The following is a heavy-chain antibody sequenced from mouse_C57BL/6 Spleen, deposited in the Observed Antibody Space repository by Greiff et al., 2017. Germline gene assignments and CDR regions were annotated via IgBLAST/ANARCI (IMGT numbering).Heavy chain of an antibody. D-gene: IGHD1-1*01. CDR1: GYSFTSYY. CDR2: IYPGSGNT. J-gene: IGHJ1*03. CDR3: AREYYGSSYPAGNFDV. V-gene: IGHV1-66*01. Sequence: VKVVESGPELVKPGASVKISCKASGYSFTSYYIHWVKQRPGQGLEWIGWIYPGSGNTKYNEKFKGKATLTADTSSSTAYMQLSSLTSEDSAVYYCAREYYGSSYPAGNFDVWGTGTTVTVSS.